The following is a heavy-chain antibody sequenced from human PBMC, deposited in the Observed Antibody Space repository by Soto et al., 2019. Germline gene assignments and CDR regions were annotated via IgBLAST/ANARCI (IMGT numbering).Heavy chain of an antibody. CDR2: ISWNSGSI. CDR3: VKDQLGNYYYYMDV. V-gene: IGHV3-9*01. Sequence: EVQLVESGGGLVQPGRSLRLSCAASGFTFDDYAMHWVRQAPGKGLEWVSGISWNSGSIGYADSVKGRFTISRDNAKNSLYLQMNSLRAEDTALYYCVKDQLGNYYYYMDVWGKGTTVTVSS. J-gene: IGHJ6*03. CDR1: GFTFDDYA. D-gene: IGHD7-27*01.